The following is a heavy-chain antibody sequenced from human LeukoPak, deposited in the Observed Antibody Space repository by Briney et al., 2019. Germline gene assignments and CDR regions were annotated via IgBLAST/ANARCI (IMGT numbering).Heavy chain of an antibody. CDR2: IYYGGST. V-gene: IGHV4-59*01. Sequence: SETLSLTCTVSGGSISSYYWSWIRQPPGKGLEWIGYIYYGGSTNYNPSLKSRVTISVDTPKNQFSLKLSSVTAADTAVYYCASSGEEDSNFDYWGQGTLVTVSS. J-gene: IGHJ4*02. CDR1: GGSISSYY. CDR3: ASSGEEDSNFDY. D-gene: IGHD7-27*01.